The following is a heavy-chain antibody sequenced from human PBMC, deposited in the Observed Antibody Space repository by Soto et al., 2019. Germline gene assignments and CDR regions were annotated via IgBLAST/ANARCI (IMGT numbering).Heavy chain of an antibody. CDR3: TTDRYSGSPFFHY. J-gene: IGHJ4*02. V-gene: IGHV3-15*07. D-gene: IGHD1-26*01. CDR2: IKSKTDGGTT. CDR1: GFTFSNAW. Sequence: GGSLRLSCAASGFTFSNAWMNWVRQAPGKGLEWVGRIKSKTDGGTTDYAAPVKGRFTISRDDSKNTLYLQMNSLKTEDTAVYYCTTDRYSGSPFFHYWGQGTLVTVSS.